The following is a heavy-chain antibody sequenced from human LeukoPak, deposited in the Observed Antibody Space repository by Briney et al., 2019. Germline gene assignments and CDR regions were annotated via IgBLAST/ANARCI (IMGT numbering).Heavy chain of an antibody. CDR3: ARDARYYYMDV. V-gene: IGHV4-61*02. Sequence: SETLSLTCTVSGGSISSGSYYWSWIRQPAGKGLEWIGRIYTSGSTNYNPSLKSRVTISVDTSKNQFSLKLSSVTAADTAVYYCARDARYYYMDVWGEGTTVTVSS. J-gene: IGHJ6*03. CDR2: IYTSGST. CDR1: GGSISSGSYY.